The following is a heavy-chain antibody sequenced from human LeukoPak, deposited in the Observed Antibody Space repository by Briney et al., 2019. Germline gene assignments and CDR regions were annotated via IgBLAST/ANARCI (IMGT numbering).Heavy chain of an antibody. D-gene: IGHD3-22*01. CDR2: INWNGGST. CDR3: ARDVLYDSSGYYSDY. Sequence: GGSLRLSCAAPGFTFDEYAMSWARQAPGKGLEWVSGINWNGGSTGYADSVKGRFTISRDNTKNSLYLQMNSLRAEDTALYYCARDVLYDSSGYYSDYWGQGTLVTVSS. V-gene: IGHV3-20*04. CDR1: GFTFDEYA. J-gene: IGHJ4*02.